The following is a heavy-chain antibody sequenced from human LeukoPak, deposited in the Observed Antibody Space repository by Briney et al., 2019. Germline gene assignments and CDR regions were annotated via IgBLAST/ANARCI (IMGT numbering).Heavy chain of an antibody. V-gene: IGHV1-18*01. D-gene: IGHD3-22*01. J-gene: IGHJ4*02. CDR2: ISSFNGNT. CDR1: GYTFTSYG. CDR3: ARYDYYDSSGYYDY. Sequence: ASVKVSCKASGYTFTSYGITWVRQAPGPGHEWMGWISSFNGNTNYARKLQGRVTMTTDTSTSTAYMELRSLRSDDTAVYYCARYDYYDSSGYYDYWGQGTLVTVSS.